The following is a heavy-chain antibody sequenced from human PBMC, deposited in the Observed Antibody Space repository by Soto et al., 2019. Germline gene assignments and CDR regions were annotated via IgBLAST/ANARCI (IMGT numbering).Heavy chain of an antibody. CDR1: GRIFSSFP. CDR2: VISASGSV. D-gene: IGHD5-18*01. V-gene: IGHV1-69*06. Sequence: QVQVVQSGAEVKKPGSSVKISCKASGRIFSSFPTSWVRQVPGQGLEWMGGVISASGSVTYAPKFQVRVTMTAVNSAGIGYMELTSLTSDDTAIYSCARVGSRDADNYGLDQWGPGTMVTVSS. J-gene: IGHJ3*01. CDR3: ARVGSRDADNYGLDQ.